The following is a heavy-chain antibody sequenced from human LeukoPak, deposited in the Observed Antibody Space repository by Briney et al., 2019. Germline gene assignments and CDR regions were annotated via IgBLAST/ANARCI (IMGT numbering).Heavy chain of an antibody. J-gene: IGHJ3*02. CDR1: GYTFTGYY. Sequence: ASVKVSCKASGYTFTGYYMHWVRQAPGQGLEWMGWINPNSGGTNYAQKFQGWVTMTRDTSISTAYMELSRLRSDDTAVYYCARAMQYSSSWYRGWEEDAFDIWGQGTMVTVSS. CDR2: INPNSGGT. CDR3: ARAMQYSSSWYRGWEEDAFDI. D-gene: IGHD6-13*01. V-gene: IGHV1-2*04.